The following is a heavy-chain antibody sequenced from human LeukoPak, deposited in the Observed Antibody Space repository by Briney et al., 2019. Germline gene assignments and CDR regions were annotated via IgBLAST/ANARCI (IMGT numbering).Heavy chain of an antibody. V-gene: IGHV3-30-3*01. CDR3: ARDGLIDAFDI. CDR1: GFTFSSYA. CDR2: ISYDGSNK. Sequence: GGSLRLSCAASGFTFSSYAMHWVRQAPGTGLEWVAVISYDGSNKYYADSVKGRFTISRDNSKNTLYLQINSLRAEDTAVYYCARDGLIDAFDIWGQGTMVTVSS. J-gene: IGHJ3*02. D-gene: IGHD3-10*01.